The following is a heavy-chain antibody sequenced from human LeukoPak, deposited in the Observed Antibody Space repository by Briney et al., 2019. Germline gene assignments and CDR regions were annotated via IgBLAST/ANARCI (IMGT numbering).Heavy chain of an antibody. Sequence: PSETLSLNCTVFGGSISSSAYYWGWIRQPPGKGLEWIGSFYYSGTTYYNPSLQSRVTISVDTSKNQFSLKLTSVTAADTAVYYCASVSGNYQYYFDYWGQGTLATVSS. CDR1: GGSISSSAYY. CDR3: ASVSGNYQYYFDY. J-gene: IGHJ4*02. CDR2: FYYSGTT. V-gene: IGHV4-39*01. D-gene: IGHD1-26*01.